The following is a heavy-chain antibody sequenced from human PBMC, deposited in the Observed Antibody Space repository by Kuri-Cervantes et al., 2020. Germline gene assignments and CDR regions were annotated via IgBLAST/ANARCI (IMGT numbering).Heavy chain of an antibody. D-gene: IGHD6-19*01. V-gene: IGHV3-21*01. J-gene: IGHJ5*02. CDR2: ISGSGYYT. Sequence: GGSLRLSCVDSGFTFSSYAMNWVRQAPGKGLEWVSSISGSGYYTYYADSLRGRFTISRDNAKNSLYLQMNSLRVEDTAVYYCASDQASGSGWLSWGQGTLVTVSS. CDR3: ASDQASGSGWLS. CDR1: GFTFSSYA.